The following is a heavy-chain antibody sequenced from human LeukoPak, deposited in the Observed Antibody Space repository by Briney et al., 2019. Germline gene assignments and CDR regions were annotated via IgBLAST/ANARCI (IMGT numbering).Heavy chain of an antibody. J-gene: IGHJ4*02. Sequence: PGGSLRLSCAASGFTFSSYAMSLVRQAPGKGLEWVSGINDSGGSTYYADSVKGRFTISRDNSKNTLYLQMNSLRAEDTAIYYCANRGYSQVYFDIWGQGNLVTVSS. V-gene: IGHV3-23*01. CDR1: GFTFSSYA. CDR3: ANRGYSQVYFDI. CDR2: INDSGGST. D-gene: IGHD5-18*01.